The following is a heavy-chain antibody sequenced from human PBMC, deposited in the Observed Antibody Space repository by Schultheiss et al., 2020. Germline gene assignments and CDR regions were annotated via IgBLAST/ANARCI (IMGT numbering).Heavy chain of an antibody. CDR2: INPNSGGT. V-gene: IGHV1-2*04. D-gene: IGHD3-22*01. CDR1: GYTFNGYY. Sequence: ASVKVSCKASGYTFNGYYMHWVRQAPGQGLEWMGWINPNSGGTNYAQKFQGWVTMTRDTSISTAYMELNSLRAEDTAVYYCARVVGSMIGGAGWFDPWGQGTLVTVSS. J-gene: IGHJ5*02. CDR3: ARVVGSMIGGAGWFDP.